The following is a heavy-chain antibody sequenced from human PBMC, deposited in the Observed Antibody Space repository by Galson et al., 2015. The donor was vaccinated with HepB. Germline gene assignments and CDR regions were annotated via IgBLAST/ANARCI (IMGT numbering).Heavy chain of an antibody. Sequence: ETLSLTCTVSGGSVNRYYWSWIRQPPGKAPEWIGYIYNSGRSETTDYTPSLRSRVTMSVDTSRNQISLHLRSVSAADTAVYYCARPTSGYDHPWGQGTLVIVSS. V-gene: IGHV4-59*02. CDR3: ARPTSGYDHP. CDR1: GGSVNRYY. D-gene: IGHD5-12*01. J-gene: IGHJ5*02. CDR2: IYNSGRSETT.